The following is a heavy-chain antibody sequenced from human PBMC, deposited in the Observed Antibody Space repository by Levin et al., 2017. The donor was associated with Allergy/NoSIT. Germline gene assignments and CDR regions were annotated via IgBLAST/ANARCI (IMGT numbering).Heavy chain of an antibody. CDR3: ARVNVGITFGGVIVPYYFDY. D-gene: IGHD3-16*02. J-gene: IGHJ4*02. Sequence: GFSLLLSFSASGFTVSSNYMSWVRQAPGPFLSFFSVLSRFGRPSSADSVKGRFTISRDNSKNTLYLQMNSLRAEDTAVYYCARVNVGITFGGVIVPYYFDYWGQGTLVTVSS. CDR1: GFTVSSNY. V-gene: IGHV3-53*01. CDR2: LSRFGRP.